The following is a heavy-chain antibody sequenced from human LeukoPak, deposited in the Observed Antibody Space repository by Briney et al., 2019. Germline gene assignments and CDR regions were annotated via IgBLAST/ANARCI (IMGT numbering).Heavy chain of an antibody. CDR2: IYYSGST. D-gene: IGHD5-12*01. J-gene: IGHJ4*02. Sequence: SETLSLTCTVSGGSISSYYWSWIRQPPGKGLEWIGYIYYSGSTNYNPSLKSRVTISVDTSKNQFSLKLCSVTAADTAVYYCARGPNGYDSPDYWGQGTLVTVSS. CDR1: GGSISSYY. V-gene: IGHV4-59*01. CDR3: ARGPNGYDSPDY.